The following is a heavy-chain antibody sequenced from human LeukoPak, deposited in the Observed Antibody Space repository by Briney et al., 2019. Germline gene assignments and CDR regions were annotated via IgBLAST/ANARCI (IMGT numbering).Heavy chain of an antibody. V-gene: IGHV1-18*01. CDR1: GYTFTSYG. Sequence: ASVKLSCKASGYTFTSYGISWVRHAPGQGLEWMGWICAYNGNINYAQKLQGRVTMTTDTSTSTAYMELRSLRSDDTAVYYCARSGRGLYDSSGYSTYNMYFDYWGQGTLVTVSS. CDR2: ICAYNGNI. J-gene: IGHJ4*02. CDR3: ARSGRGLYDSSGYSTYNMYFDY. D-gene: IGHD3-22*01.